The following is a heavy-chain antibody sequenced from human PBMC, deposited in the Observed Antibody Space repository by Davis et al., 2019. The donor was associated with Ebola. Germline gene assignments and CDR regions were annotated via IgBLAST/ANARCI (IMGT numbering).Heavy chain of an antibody. V-gene: IGHV4-4*02. CDR2: IYHSVST. CDR1: GGSISSSNW. D-gene: IGHD6-19*01. J-gene: IGHJ4*02. CDR3: ARTEKHSSGWYLGGY. Sequence: MPSETLSLTCAVSGGSISSSNWWSWVRQPPGKGLEWIGEIYHSVSTNYNPSLKSRVTISVDKSKNQFSLKLSSVTAADTAVYYCARTEKHSSGWYLGGYWGQGTLVTVSS.